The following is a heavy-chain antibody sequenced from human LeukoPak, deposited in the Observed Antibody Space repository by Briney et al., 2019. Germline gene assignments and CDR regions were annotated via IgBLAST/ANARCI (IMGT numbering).Heavy chain of an antibody. V-gene: IGHV4-34*01. CDR3: ARGATDYYDSSGYLAFTAKLVPFDY. Sequence: PSETLSLTCAVYGGSFSGYYWSWIRQPPGKGLEWIGEINHSGSTNYNPSLKSRVTISVDTSKNQFSLKLSSVTAADTAVYYCARGATDYYDSSGYLAFTAKLVPFDYWGQGTLVTVSS. D-gene: IGHD3-22*01. CDR2: INHSGST. CDR1: GGSFSGYY. J-gene: IGHJ4*02.